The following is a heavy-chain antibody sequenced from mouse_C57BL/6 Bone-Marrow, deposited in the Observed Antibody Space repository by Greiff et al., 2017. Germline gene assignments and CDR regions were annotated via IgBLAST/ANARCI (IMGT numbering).Heavy chain of an antibody. CDR3: ARFSNYPYWYFDV. D-gene: IGHD2-5*01. Sequence: EVMLVESGGGLVKPGGSLKLSCAASGFTFSDYGMHWVRQAPEKGLEWVAYISSGSSTIYYADTVKGRFTISRDNAKNTLFLQITSLRSEDTAMYYCARFSNYPYWYFDVWGTGTTVTVSS. CDR1: GFTFSDYG. J-gene: IGHJ1*03. CDR2: ISSGSSTI. V-gene: IGHV5-17*01.